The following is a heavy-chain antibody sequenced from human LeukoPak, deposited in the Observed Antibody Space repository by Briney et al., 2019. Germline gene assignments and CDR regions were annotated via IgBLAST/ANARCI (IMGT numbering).Heavy chain of an antibody. J-gene: IGHJ4*02. CDR3: ARGGRGPRIAVAGTVFYY. V-gene: IGHV1-2*02. Sequence: ASVKVSCKASGYTFTGYYMHWVRQAPGQGLEGMGWINPNSGGTNYAQKFQGRVTMTRDTSISTAYMELSRLRSDDTAVYYCARGGRGPRIAVAGTVFYYWGQGTLVTVSS. CDR2: INPNSGGT. D-gene: IGHD6-19*01. CDR1: GYTFTGYY.